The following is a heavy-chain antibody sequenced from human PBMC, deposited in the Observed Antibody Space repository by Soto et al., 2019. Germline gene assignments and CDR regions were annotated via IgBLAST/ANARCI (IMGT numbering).Heavy chain of an antibody. Sequence: PGGSLRLSCAASGFTFSSYSMNWVRQAPGKGLEWVSYISSSSSTIYYADSVKGRFTISRDNAKNSLYLQMNSLRAEDTAVYYCARGHTESWEQMDVWGQGTTVTVSS. CDR1: GFTFSSYS. V-gene: IGHV3-48*01. CDR2: ISSSSSTI. J-gene: IGHJ6*02. D-gene: IGHD6-13*01. CDR3: ARGHTESWEQMDV.